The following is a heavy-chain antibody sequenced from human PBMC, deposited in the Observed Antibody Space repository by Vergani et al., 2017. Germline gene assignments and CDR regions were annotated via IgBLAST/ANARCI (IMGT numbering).Heavy chain of an antibody. D-gene: IGHD3-10*01. V-gene: IGHV4-61*02. J-gene: IGHJ6*02. CDR3: ARDLSDYYGSGSDDYSPYYYGGMDV. Sequence: QVQLQESGPRLVRPSQTLSLTCTVSGGSINTGAYYWSWIRQPAGKGLEWIGRVYTSGMTNYNPSLKSRVTILVDRSKSQLSLKLTSVTAGDTAVYFCARDLSDYYGSGSDDYSPYYYGGMDVWGPGATVTVSS. CDR1: GGSINTGAYY. CDR2: VYTSGMT.